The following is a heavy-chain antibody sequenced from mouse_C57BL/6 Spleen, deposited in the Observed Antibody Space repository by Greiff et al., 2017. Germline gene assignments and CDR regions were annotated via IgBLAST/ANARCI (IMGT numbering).Heavy chain of an antibody. Sequence: EVKLMESGPGLVKPSQSLSLTCSVTGYSITSGYYWNWIRQFPGNKLEWMGYISYDGSTNYNPSLKNRISITSDTSKNQFFLKLNSVTTEDTATYYCAHYYGSSYRYFDVWGTGTTVTVSS. CDR1: GYSITSGYY. J-gene: IGHJ1*03. CDR3: AHYYGSSYRYFDV. CDR2: ISYDGST. D-gene: IGHD1-1*01. V-gene: IGHV3-6*01.